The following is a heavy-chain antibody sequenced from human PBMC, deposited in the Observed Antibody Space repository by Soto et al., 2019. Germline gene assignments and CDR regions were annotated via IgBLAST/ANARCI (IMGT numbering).Heavy chain of an antibody. CDR1: GFTFSSYA. CDR3: ARESSSSWPFDAFDC. V-gene: IGHV3-30-3*01. Sequence: GGSLRLSCAASGFTFSSYAMHWVRQTPGKGLEWVAVISYDGANKYYADSVKGRFTISRDNSKNTLYLQMNSLRAEDTAVYYCARESSSSWPFDAFDCWGQGSMVTVSS. CDR2: ISYDGANK. J-gene: IGHJ3*01. D-gene: IGHD6-13*01.